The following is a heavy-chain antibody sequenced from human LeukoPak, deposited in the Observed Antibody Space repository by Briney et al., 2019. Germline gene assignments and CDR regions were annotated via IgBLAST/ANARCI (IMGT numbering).Heavy chain of an antibody. D-gene: IGHD3-10*02. CDR3: ARDPIFGRDDAFDI. Sequence: ASVKVSCKASGYTFTSSGISWVRQGPGQGLEWMGWISAYNGNTNYAQKLQGRVTMTTDTSTSTAYMELRSLRSDDTAVYYCARDPIFGRDDAFDIWGQGTMVTVSS. CDR1: GYTFTSSG. CDR2: ISAYNGNT. V-gene: IGHV1-18*01. J-gene: IGHJ3*02.